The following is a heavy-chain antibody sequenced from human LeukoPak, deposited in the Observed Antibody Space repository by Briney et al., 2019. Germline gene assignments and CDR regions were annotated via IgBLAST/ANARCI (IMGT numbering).Heavy chain of an antibody. J-gene: IGHJ3*02. CDR2: IYPGDSDT. V-gene: IGHV5-51*01. D-gene: IGHD5-18*01. CDR1: GYSFTSYW. Sequence: GESLKISCQGSGYSFTSYWIGRVRQLPGKGLEWMGIIYPGDSDTRYSPSFQGQVTISADKSISTAYLQWSSLKASDTAMYYCARRSVDTAMENDAFDIWGQGTMVTVSS. CDR3: ARRSVDTAMENDAFDI.